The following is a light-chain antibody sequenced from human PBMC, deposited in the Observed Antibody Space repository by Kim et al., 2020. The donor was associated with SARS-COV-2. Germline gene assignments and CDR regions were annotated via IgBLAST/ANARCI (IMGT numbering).Light chain of an antibody. CDR2: YDT. Sequence: SYELTQPPSVSEAPGKTATITRGGDDIGTKSVHWYQQKPGQAPVLVIYYDTDRPSGIPERFSASNSGNTATLTVSRVEAGDEADYYCQVWDSGSVQWVLGGGAKLTVL. V-gene: IGLV3-21*04. CDR1: DIGTKS. CDR3: QVWDSGSVQWV. J-gene: IGLJ3*02.